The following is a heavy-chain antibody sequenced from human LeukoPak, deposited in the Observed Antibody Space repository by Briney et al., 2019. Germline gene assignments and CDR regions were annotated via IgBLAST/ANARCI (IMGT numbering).Heavy chain of an antibody. V-gene: IGHV3-30*02. J-gene: IGHJ3*02. CDR2: IRYDGSNK. CDR3: ARNLLPYYDFWSGYNWAFDI. D-gene: IGHD3-3*01. Sequence: PGGSLRLSCATSGFTFSSYGMHWVRQAPGKGLEWVAFIRYDGSNKYYADSVKGRFTISRDNAKNSLYLQMNSLRAEDTAVYYCARNLLPYYDFWSGYNWAFDIWGQGTMVTVSS. CDR1: GFTFSSYG.